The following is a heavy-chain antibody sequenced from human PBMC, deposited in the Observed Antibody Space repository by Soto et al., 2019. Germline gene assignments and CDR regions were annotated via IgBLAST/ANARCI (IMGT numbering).Heavy chain of an antibody. CDR1: GGTFASYT. Sequence: SVKVSCKASGGTFASYTVYWVRQAPGQGLEWVGGLIPMFDIANYAEGFRGRVMITEDEATNTDSMELSSLTSADTAVYYCASINARQYYHGVDVWGQGNTVTVSS. V-gene: IGHV1-69*13. J-gene: IGHJ6*02. CDR2: LIPMFDIA. CDR3: ASINARQYYHGVDV. D-gene: IGHD1-20*01.